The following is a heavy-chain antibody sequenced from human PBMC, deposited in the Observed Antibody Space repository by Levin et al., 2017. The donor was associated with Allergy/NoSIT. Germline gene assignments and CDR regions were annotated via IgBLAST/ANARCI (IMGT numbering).Heavy chain of an antibody. V-gene: IGHV4-34*01. CDR2: ISQSGST. CDR3: ARGSVAAHLGY. Sequence: ASETLSLTCAVYGGSFSGYYWSWIRQPPGKGLEWIGEISQSGSTNYNPSLKSRVTISVDTSQSQFSLKLSSVTAADTAVYYCARGSVAAHLGYWGQGTLVTVSS. D-gene: IGHD6-6*01. J-gene: IGHJ4*02. CDR1: GGSFSGYY.